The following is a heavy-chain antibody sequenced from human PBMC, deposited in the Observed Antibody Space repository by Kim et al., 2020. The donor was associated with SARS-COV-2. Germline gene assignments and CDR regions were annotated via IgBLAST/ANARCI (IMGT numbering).Heavy chain of an antibody. Sequence: VKGRFTISRDNAKNSLYLQMNSLRAEDTAVYYCARDLKDSSGDYYYGMDVWGQGTTVTVSS. J-gene: IGHJ6*02. D-gene: IGHD3-22*01. V-gene: IGHV3-48*03. CDR3: ARDLKDSSGDYYYGMDV.